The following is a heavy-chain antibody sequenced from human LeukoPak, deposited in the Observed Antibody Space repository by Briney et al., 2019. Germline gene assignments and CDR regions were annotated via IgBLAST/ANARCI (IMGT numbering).Heavy chain of an antibody. CDR2: ISYDGSNK. Sequence: GRSLRLSCAASGFTFSSYAMHWVRQAPGKGLEWVAVISYDGSNKYYADSVKGRFTISRDNSKNTLYLQMNSLRAEDTAVYYCASSRSVAGTGSDYWGQGTLVTVSS. J-gene: IGHJ4*02. CDR3: ASSRSVAGTGSDY. V-gene: IGHV3-30-3*01. CDR1: GFTFSSYA. D-gene: IGHD6-19*01.